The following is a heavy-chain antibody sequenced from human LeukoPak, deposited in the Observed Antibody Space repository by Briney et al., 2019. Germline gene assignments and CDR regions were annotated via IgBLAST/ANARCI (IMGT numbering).Heavy chain of an antibody. D-gene: IGHD3-10*01. V-gene: IGHV1-18*01. CDR1: GYTFTHYV. Sequence: GASVKVSCKTSGYTFTHYVISWVRQAPGQGLEWMGRISPYNGNTKYAQKLQGRVTMTTDTSTSTAYMELRSLRSDDTAVYYCARTPLRGATFFTSYPNWFDTWGQGTLVTVSS. J-gene: IGHJ5*02. CDR2: ISPYNGNT. CDR3: ARTPLRGATFFTSYPNWFDT.